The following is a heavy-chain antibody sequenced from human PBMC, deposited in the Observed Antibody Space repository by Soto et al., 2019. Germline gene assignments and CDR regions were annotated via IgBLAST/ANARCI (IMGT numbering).Heavy chain of an antibody. CDR2: ISGGGGST. Sequence: GGSLRLSCAASGFTFSSYAMCWVRQAPGEGLEWVSSISGGGGSTYYADSVKGRFTISRDNSKNTFFLQMNSLRADDTAVYFCAKEGLGSFFDYWGQGTLVTVSS. J-gene: IGHJ4*02. CDR3: AKEGLGSFFDY. D-gene: IGHD6-19*01. CDR1: GFTFSSYA. V-gene: IGHV3-23*01.